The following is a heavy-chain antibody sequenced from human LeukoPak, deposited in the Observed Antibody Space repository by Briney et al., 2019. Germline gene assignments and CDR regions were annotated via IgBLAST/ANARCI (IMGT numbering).Heavy chain of an antibody. CDR3: AKDRIVVVPLPLTAFDI. D-gene: IGHD2-21*01. CDR2: ISGRGGNT. V-gene: IGHV3-23*01. J-gene: IGHJ3*02. Sequence: GGSLRLSCAASGFTFSSYAMSWVRQAPGKGLEWVSAISGRGGNTYYADSVKGRFTISRDNSKNTLYLQMNSLGAEDTAIYYCAKDRIVVVPLPLTAFDIWGQGTMVTVSS. CDR1: GFTFSSYA.